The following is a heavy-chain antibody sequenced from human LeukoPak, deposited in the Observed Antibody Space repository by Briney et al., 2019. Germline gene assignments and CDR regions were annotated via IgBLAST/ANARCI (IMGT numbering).Heavy chain of an antibody. CDR2: TYFTSRWLT. J-gene: IGHJ3*02. V-gene: IGHV6-1*01. CDR1: RVSVSSNNAA. Sequence: QTLSLTCAISRVSVSSNNAAWNSVTQTPPRGLERLWRTYFTSRWLTDYALSVKSRITINPDSCRNQFSLQLSSGSPEERAVYYCVRGSALDIWGQGTMVTVSS. CDR3: VRGSALDI.